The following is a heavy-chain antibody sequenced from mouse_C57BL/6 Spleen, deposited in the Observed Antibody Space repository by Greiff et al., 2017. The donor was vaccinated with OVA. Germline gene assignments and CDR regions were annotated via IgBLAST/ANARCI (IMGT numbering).Heavy chain of an antibody. CDR1: GFNIKDYY. V-gene: IGHV14-2*01. CDR2: IDPEDGET. D-gene: IGHD2-4*01. J-gene: IGHJ1*03. CDR3: AREQKNDYDVGYFDV. Sequence: EVQLQQSGAELVKPGASVKLSCTASGFNIKDYYMHWVKQRPEQGLEWIGRIDPEDGETKYAPKFQGKATITADTSSNTAYLQLSSLTSEDTAVYYCAREQKNDYDVGYFDVWGTGTTVTVSS.